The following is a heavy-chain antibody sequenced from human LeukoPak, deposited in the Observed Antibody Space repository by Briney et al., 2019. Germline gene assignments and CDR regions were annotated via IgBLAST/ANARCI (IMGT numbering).Heavy chain of an antibody. J-gene: IGHJ4*02. Sequence: GGSLRLSCAASGFTFSSYAMSWVRQAPGKGLEWVSAISGSGGSTYYADSVKGRFTISRDNSKNTLYLQMNSLRAEDTAVYYCANNLGEHSSSWVWLYWGQGTLVTVSS. CDR1: GFTFSSYA. CDR2: ISGSGGST. CDR3: ANNLGEHSSSWVWLY. D-gene: IGHD6-13*01. V-gene: IGHV3-23*01.